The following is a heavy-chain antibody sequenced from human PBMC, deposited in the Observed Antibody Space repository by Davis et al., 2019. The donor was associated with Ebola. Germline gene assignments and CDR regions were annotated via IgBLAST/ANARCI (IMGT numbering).Heavy chain of an antibody. Sequence: GASPKIPRAASGFTFSGYEMNWLRQAPGKGLEWVSYISSSGTTKHYADSVKGRFTISRDNAKNSLYLQMTSLRADDTAVYYCARGDGGSNSYYPDYWGQGTLVVVSS. CDR3: ARGDGGSNSYYPDY. CDR1: GFTFSGYE. D-gene: IGHD6-13*01. J-gene: IGHJ4*02. CDR2: ISSSGTTK. V-gene: IGHV3-48*03.